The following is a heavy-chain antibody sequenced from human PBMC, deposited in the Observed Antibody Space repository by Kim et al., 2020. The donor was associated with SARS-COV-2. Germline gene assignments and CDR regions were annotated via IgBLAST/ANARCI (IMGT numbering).Heavy chain of an antibody. J-gene: IGHJ4*02. V-gene: IGHV3-48*01. D-gene: IGHD3-16*01. CDR2: TNTT. Sequence: TNTTIYADYVKGRFTISRDNAKNSLYLQLDSRRAEDTAVYYCARDFRLGYWGQGTLVSVSS. CDR3: ARDFRLGY.